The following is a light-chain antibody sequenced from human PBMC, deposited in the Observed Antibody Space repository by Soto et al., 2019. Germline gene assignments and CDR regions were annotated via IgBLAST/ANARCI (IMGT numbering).Light chain of an antibody. CDR2: GAS. J-gene: IGKJ1*01. V-gene: IGKV3-20*01. Sequence: IVLTQSPGTLSLSPGERATLSCRASQSLSSNSLAWYQQKPGQAPRLVIYGASRATDIPDRFSGTGSGTDFTLTISRLEPEDFAVYYCQQYGSSAWTFGQGTKVDI. CDR3: QQYGSSAWT. CDR1: QSLSSNS.